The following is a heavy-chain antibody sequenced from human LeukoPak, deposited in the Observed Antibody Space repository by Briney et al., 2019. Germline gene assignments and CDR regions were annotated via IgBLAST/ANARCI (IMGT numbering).Heavy chain of an antibody. D-gene: IGHD3-16*01. CDR3: ARVKGPIRILDY. Sequence: AGGSLRLSCAASGFTFDDYGMSWVRQAPGKGLEWVSGINWNGGSTSYADSVKGRFTISRDNAKNSLYLQMNSLRAEDTALYYCARVKGPIRILDYWGQGTLVTVSS. J-gene: IGHJ4*02. V-gene: IGHV3-20*04. CDR1: GFTFDDYG. CDR2: INWNGGST.